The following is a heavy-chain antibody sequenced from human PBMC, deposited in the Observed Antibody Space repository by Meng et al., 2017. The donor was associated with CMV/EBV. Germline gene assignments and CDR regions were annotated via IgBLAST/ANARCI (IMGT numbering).Heavy chain of an antibody. J-gene: IGHJ4*02. CDR2: INPSGGST. CDR1: GYTFTNYD. V-gene: IGHV1-46*01. D-gene: IGHD1-26*01. CDR3: ARESGSFVDY. Sequence: QVHLVQAGPEGNEAGASVKVSGKPSGYTFTNYDMHWVRQAPGQVLEWKGIINPSGGSTSYAQKFQSRVTMTRDTSTITVYMELSSLRAEYTAVYDWARESGSFVDYWGQGTLVTVFS.